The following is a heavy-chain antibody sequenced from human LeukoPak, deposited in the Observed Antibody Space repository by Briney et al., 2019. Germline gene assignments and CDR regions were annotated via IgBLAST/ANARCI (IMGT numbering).Heavy chain of an antibody. Sequence: PSETLSLTCAVSSYSISSGYYWGWIRQPPGKGLEWIGSIYHSGSTYYNPSLKSRVTISVDTSKNQFSLKLSSVTAADTAVYYCARRAQNTAMVLVFDYWGQGTLVTVSS. CDR3: ARRAQNTAMVLVFDY. J-gene: IGHJ4*02. CDR1: SYSISSGYY. V-gene: IGHV4-38-2*01. D-gene: IGHD5-18*01. CDR2: IYHSGST.